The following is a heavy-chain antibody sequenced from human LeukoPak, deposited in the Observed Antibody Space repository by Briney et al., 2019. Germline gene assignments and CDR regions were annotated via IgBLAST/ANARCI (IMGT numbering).Heavy chain of an antibody. Sequence: GGSLRLSCAASGFTFSSYSMNWVRQAPGKGLEWVSSMTSSRYIYYADSVKGRFTISRDDANNLVFLQMHSLRAEDTAIYYCTRDQFFDYDNDDAFDVWGQGTKVIVSS. CDR3: TRDQFFDYDNDDAFDV. J-gene: IGHJ3*01. CDR2: MTSSRYI. V-gene: IGHV3-21*04. D-gene: IGHD3-22*01. CDR1: GFTFSSYS.